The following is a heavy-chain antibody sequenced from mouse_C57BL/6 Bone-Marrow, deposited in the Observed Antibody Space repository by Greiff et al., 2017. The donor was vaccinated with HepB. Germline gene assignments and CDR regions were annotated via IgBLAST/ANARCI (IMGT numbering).Heavy chain of an antibody. CDR3: ARGGVRRRAMDY. Sequence: VQLQESGAELARPGASVKLSCKASGYTFTSYGISWVKQRTGQGLEWIGEIYPRSGNTYYNEKFKGKATLTADKSSSTAYMELRSLTSEDSAVYFCARGGVRRRAMDYGGQGTSVTVSA. D-gene: IGHD2-14*01. J-gene: IGHJ4*01. V-gene: IGHV1-81*01. CDR1: GYTFTSYG. CDR2: IYPRSGNT.